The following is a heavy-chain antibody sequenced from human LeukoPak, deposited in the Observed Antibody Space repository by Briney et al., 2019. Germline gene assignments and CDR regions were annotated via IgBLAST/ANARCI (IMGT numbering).Heavy chain of an antibody. Sequence: SETLSLTCTVSGGSISSSSYYWSWIRQPPGKGLEWIGYIYYSGSTNYNPSLKSRVTISVDTSKNQFSLKLSSVTAADTAVYYCASSHGDYVGGFDPWGQGTLVTVSS. CDR1: GGSISSSSYY. V-gene: IGHV4-61*01. CDR2: IYYSGST. J-gene: IGHJ5*02. D-gene: IGHD4-17*01. CDR3: ASSHGDYVGGFDP.